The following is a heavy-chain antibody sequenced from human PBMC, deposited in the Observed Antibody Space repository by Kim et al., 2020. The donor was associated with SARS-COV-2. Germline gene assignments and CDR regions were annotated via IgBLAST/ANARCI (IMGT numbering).Heavy chain of an antibody. D-gene: IGHD6-19*01. J-gene: IGHJ6*02. CDR3: AKDWYSSGWHTTYYYYGMDV. CDR1: GFTFSSYA. CDR2: ISGSGGST. Sequence: GGSLRLSCAASGFTFSSYAMSWVRQAPGKGLEWVSAISGSGGSTYYADSVKGRFTISRDNSKNTLYLQMNSLRAEDTAVYYCAKDWYSSGWHTTYYYYGMDVWGQGTTVTVSS. V-gene: IGHV3-23*01.